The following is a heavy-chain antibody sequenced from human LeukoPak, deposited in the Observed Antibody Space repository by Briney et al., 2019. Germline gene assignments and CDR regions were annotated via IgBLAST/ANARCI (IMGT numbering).Heavy chain of an antibody. CDR2: ISWNSGSI. V-gene: IGHV3-9*01. CDR1: GFTFDDYA. D-gene: IGHD2-8*02. CDR3: ARLVVPSYYGIDV. Sequence: PGRSLRLSCAASGFTFDDYAMHWARQAPGKGLEWVSGISWNSGSIGYADSVKGRFTISRDNAKNSLYLQMNSLRAEDTALYYCARLVVPSYYGIDVWGQGTTVTVSS. J-gene: IGHJ6*02.